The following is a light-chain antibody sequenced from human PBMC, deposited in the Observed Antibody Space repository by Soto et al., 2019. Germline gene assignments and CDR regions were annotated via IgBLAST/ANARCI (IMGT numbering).Light chain of an antibody. CDR3: QQYNNWPYT. CDR2: GAS. J-gene: IGKJ2*01. Sequence: EIVMTQSPATLSLSPGERAALSCRASQSVSSNFAWYQQQPGQAPRLLMYGASTRATGIQARFSGSGSGTEFTLTISSLQSEDFAVYYCQQYNNWPYTFGQGTKLEIK. CDR1: QSVSSN. V-gene: IGKV3-15*01.